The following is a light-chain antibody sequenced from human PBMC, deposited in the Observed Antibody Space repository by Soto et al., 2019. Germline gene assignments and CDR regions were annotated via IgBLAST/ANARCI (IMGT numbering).Light chain of an antibody. CDR2: GNS. V-gene: IGLV1-40*01. CDR3: QSYDSSLSGLV. CDR1: SSNIGAGYD. Sequence: QSVLTQSPSVSGAPGQRVTISCTGSSSNIGAGYDVHWYQQLPGTAPKLLIYGNSNRPSGVPDRFSGSKSGTSASLAITGLQAEYEADYYCQSYDSSLSGLVFGGGTKLTVL. J-gene: IGLJ2*01.